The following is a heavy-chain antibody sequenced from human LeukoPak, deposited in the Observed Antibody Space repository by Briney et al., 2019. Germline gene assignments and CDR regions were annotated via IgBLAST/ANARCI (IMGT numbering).Heavy chain of an antibody. Sequence: PGGSLRLSCAASGFTFSSYAMHWVRQAPGKGLEWVAVISGSGGSTYYADSVKGRFTISRDNSKNTLYLQMNSLRAEDTAVHYCAKEQQLKLFAYWGQGTLVTVSS. CDR3: AKEQQLKLFAY. D-gene: IGHD6-13*01. CDR2: ISGSGGST. V-gene: IGHV3-23*01. CDR1: GFTFSSYA. J-gene: IGHJ4*02.